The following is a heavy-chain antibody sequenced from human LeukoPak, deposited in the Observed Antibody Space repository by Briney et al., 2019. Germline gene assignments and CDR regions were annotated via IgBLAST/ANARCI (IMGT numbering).Heavy chain of an antibody. Sequence: SETLSLTCTVSGGSISSSSYYWGWIRQPPGKGLEWIGSIYYSGSTYYNPSLKSRVTISVDTSKNQFSLKLSSVTAADTAVYYCASESYGSGGYFDYWGQGTLVTVSS. CDR1: GGSISSSSYY. CDR2: IYYSGST. CDR3: ASESYGSGGYFDY. J-gene: IGHJ4*02. V-gene: IGHV4-39*01. D-gene: IGHD3-10*01.